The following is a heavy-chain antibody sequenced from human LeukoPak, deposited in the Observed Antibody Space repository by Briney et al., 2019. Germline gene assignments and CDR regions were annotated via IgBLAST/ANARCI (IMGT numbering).Heavy chain of an antibody. J-gene: IGHJ4*02. Sequence: ASVKVSCKASGYTFTSYGISWVRQAPGQGLEWMGGIIPIFGTANYAQKFQGRVTITADESTSTAYMELSSLRSEDTAVYYCARDLKRGDGYAPATFDYWGQGTLVTVSS. D-gene: IGHD5-24*01. CDR2: IIPIFGTA. CDR3: ARDLKRGDGYAPATFDY. V-gene: IGHV1-69*13. CDR1: GYTFTSYG.